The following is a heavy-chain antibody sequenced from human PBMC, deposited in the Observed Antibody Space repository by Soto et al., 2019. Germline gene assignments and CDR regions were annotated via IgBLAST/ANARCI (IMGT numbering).Heavy chain of an antibody. CDR3: ARQVVVVLAATLGVGRVNWFDN. CDR1: GGSISSYY. J-gene: IGHJ5*02. CDR2: IYYSGST. D-gene: IGHD2-15*01. V-gene: IGHV4-59*08. Sequence: PSETLSLTCTVSGGSISSYYWSWIRQPPGKGLEWIGYIYYSGSTNYNPSLKSRVTISVDTSKNQFSLKLSSVTAADTAVYYCARQVVVVLAATLGVGRVNWFDNGGQGTLVTVSS.